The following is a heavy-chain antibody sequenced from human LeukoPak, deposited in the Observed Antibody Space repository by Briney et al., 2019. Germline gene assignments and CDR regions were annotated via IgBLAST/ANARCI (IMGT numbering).Heavy chain of an antibody. CDR1: GFTFSKYW. Sequence: GGSLRLSCTASGFTFSKYWTLWVRQAPGKGLESVSRINTDVTVTTYADSVKGRFTVSRDNADNTMFLQMNSVRDEDTAVYYCATKQWLAPPPDSWGQGTPVTVSS. CDR2: INTDVTVT. J-gene: IGHJ4*02. CDR3: ATKQWLAPPPDS. V-gene: IGHV3-74*01. D-gene: IGHD6-19*01.